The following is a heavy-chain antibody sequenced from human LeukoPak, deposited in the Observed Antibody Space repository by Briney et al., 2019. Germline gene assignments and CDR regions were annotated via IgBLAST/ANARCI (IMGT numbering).Heavy chain of an antibody. V-gene: IGHV1-18*01. CDR3: VRDPTNNSGRYAYFDY. CDR2: ISCYNGDT. D-gene: IGHD6-19*01. J-gene: IGHJ4*02. Sequence: ASVKVSCKASGYTFNHHGISWVRQAPGQGLEWMGWISCYNGDTHYAQRLQGRVTMSTDTSTSTAYMELTGLRSDDTAVYYCVRDPTNNSGRYAYFDYWGQGTLVTVSS. CDR1: GYTFNHHG.